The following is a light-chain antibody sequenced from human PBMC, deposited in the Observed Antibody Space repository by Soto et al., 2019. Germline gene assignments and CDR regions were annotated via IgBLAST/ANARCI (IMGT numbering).Light chain of an antibody. CDR2: DAS. CDR1: QSVSSY. Sequence: EIVLTQSXXTLSLSPGERATLSCRASQSVSSYLAWYQQKPGQAPRLLIYDASNRATGIPARFXXXXXXXXXXXTISSLEXXDFAVYYXXGKTFGQGTKLEI. J-gene: IGKJ2*01. CDR3: XGKT. V-gene: IGKV3-11*01.